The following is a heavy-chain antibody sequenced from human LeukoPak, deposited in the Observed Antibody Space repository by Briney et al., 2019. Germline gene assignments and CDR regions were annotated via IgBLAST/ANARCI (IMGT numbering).Heavy chain of an antibody. J-gene: IGHJ4*01. V-gene: IGHV3-23*01. D-gene: IGHD3-10*01. CDR3: AKMTDARGRYGSGSH. Sequence: GGSLRLSCAASGFTFSSYTMSWVRQAPGKGLEWVSVIGFSGGSTYYADSVKGRFTISRDNSKNTLYLQMKNLRAADTATYYCAKMTDARGRYGSGSHWGQGTLVAVSS. CDR2: IGFSGGST. CDR1: GFTFSSYT.